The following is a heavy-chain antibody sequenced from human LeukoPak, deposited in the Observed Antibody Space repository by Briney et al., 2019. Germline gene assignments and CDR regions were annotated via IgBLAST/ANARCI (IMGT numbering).Heavy chain of an antibody. CDR1: GYTFTSYD. D-gene: IGHD6-19*01. CDR2: MNPNSGNT. CDR3: ARGSRPEQWLASYYYYGIDV. V-gene: IGHV1-8*01. Sequence: ASVKVSCKASGYTFTSYDINWVRQATGQGLEWMGWMNPNSGNTGYAQKFQGRVTMTRNTSISTAYMELSSLRSEDTAVYYCARGSRPEQWLASYYYYGIDVWGQGTTVTVSS. J-gene: IGHJ6*02.